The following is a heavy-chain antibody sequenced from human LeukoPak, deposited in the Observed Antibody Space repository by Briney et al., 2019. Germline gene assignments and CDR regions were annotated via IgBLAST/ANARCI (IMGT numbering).Heavy chain of an antibody. D-gene: IGHD1-26*01. V-gene: IGHV1-2*06. CDR3: ARDRFGNYYLFDF. CDR2: INPDSGDT. J-gene: IGHJ4*02. Sequence: ASVKVSCKASGYTFTGYYMHWVRQAPGQGLEWIGRINPDSGDTNYAQKFQGRVTMTRDTSINTAHMELSRLTSDATAVYYCARDRFGNYYLFDFWRQGTLVTVSS. CDR1: GYTFTGYY.